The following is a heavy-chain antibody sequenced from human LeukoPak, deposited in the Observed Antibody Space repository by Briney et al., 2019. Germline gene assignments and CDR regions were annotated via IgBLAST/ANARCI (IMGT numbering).Heavy chain of an antibody. V-gene: IGHV1-8*03. J-gene: IGHJ5*02. D-gene: IGHD2-2*01. CDR3: AGGSTSSGFDP. CDR2: MNPNSGNI. CDR1: GYTFTSYD. Sequence: ASVKVSCKASGYTFTSYDINWVRQATGQGLEWMGWMNPNSGNIGYAQKFQGRVTITRNTSISAAYMELSSLRSEDTAVYYCAGGSTSSGFDPWGQGTLVTVSS.